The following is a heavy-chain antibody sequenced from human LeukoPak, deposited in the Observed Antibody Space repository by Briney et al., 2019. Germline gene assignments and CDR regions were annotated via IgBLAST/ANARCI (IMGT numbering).Heavy chain of an antibody. J-gene: IGHJ2*01. CDR3: ARDLAYCGGDCYPLNWYFDL. Sequence: ASVKVSCKASGYTFTSYAMNWVRQAPGQGLEWMGWINTNTGNPTYAQGFTGRFVFSLDTSVSTAYLQISSLKAEDTAMYYCARDLAYCGGDCYPLNWYFDLWGRGTLVTVSS. V-gene: IGHV7-4-1*02. CDR1: GYTFTSYA. D-gene: IGHD2-21*02. CDR2: INTNTGNP.